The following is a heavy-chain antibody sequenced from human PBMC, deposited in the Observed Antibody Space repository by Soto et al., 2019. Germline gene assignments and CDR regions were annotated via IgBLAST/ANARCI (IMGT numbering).Heavy chain of an antibody. CDR1: GFTFSSYA. Sequence: GGSLRLSCAASGFTFSSYAMSWVRQAPGKGLEWVSAISGSGGSTYYADSVKGRFTISRDNSKNTLYLQMNSLRAEDTAVYYCAKDPQYYYDSSGTDYWGQGTLVTVSS. V-gene: IGHV3-23*01. CDR2: ISGSGGST. D-gene: IGHD3-22*01. CDR3: AKDPQYYYDSSGTDY. J-gene: IGHJ4*02.